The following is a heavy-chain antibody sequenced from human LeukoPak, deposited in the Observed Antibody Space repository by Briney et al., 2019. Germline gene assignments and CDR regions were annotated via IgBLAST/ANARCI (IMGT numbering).Heavy chain of an antibody. J-gene: IGHJ4*02. V-gene: IGHV1-2*02. CDR1: GYTFTAYY. Sequence: GASVKVSCKASGYTFTAYYIHWVRQAPGQGLEWMAWINPNSGDTYSAPQFQGGVTMTRDTSISTASVELSWLSSDDTAVYYCATGVATAFTYWGQGTLATVSS. D-gene: IGHD5-18*01. CDR3: ATGVATAFTY. CDR2: INPNSGDT.